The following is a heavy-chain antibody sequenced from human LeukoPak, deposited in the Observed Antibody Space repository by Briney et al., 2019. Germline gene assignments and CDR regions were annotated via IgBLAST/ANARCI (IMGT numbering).Heavy chain of an antibody. CDR3: ARGGRGDYVWGSYRWGYFDY. D-gene: IGHD3-16*02. Sequence: SETLSLTCAVYGGSFSGYYWSWIRQPPGKGLEWIGEINHSGSTNYNPSLKSRVTISVDTSKNQFSLKLSSVTAADTAVYYCARGGRGDYVWGSYRWGYFDYWGQGTLVTVSS. CDR1: GGSFSGYY. J-gene: IGHJ4*02. V-gene: IGHV4-34*01. CDR2: INHSGST.